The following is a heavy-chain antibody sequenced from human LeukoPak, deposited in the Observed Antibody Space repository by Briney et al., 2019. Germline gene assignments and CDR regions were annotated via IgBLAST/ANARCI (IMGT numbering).Heavy chain of an antibody. Sequence: SETLSLTCTVSGGSISSYYWSWIRQPPGKGLEWIGYIYYSGSTNYNPSLKSRVTISVDTSKNQISLKLSSVTAADTAVYYCARESKYYFDYWGQGTLVTVSS. CDR1: GGSISSYY. CDR3: ARESKYYFDY. V-gene: IGHV4-59*01. J-gene: IGHJ4*02. CDR2: IYYSGST.